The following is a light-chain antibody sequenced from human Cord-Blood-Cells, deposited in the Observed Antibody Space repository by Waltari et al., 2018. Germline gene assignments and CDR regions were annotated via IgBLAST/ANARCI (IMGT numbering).Light chain of an antibody. V-gene: IGLV3-19*01. CDR3: NSRDSSGNQV. CDR1: SLRSYY. J-gene: IGLJ3*02. Sequence: SSELTQDPAVSVALGQIVRITCQGDSLRSYYASWYQQKPGQAPVLVIYGKNNRPSGIPDRFSGSSSGNTASLTITGAQAEDEADYYCNSRDSSGNQVFGGGTKLTVL. CDR2: GKN.